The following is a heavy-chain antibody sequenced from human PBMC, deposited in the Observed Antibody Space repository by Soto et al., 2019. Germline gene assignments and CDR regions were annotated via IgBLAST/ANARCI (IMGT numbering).Heavy chain of an antibody. D-gene: IGHD3-10*01. Sequence: SETLSLTCTVSGGSVSSGSYYWSWIRQPPGKGLEWIGYIYYSGSTNYNPSLKSRVTISVDTSKNQFSLKLSSVTAADTAVYYCARALWFGKYYYGMDVWGQGTKVTVSS. CDR3: ARALWFGKYYYGMDV. CDR2: IYYSGST. CDR1: GGSVSSGSYY. V-gene: IGHV4-61*01. J-gene: IGHJ6*02.